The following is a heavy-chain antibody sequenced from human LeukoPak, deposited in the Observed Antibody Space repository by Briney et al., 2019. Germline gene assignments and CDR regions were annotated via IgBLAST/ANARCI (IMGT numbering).Heavy chain of an antibody. J-gene: IGHJ4*02. V-gene: IGHV1-18*01. D-gene: IGHD3-22*01. CDR2: ISAYNGNT. CDR1: GYTFTNYG. CDR3: ARHYYDSSAYPFDY. Sequence: ASVKVSCKASGYTFTNYGINWVRRAPGQGLEYMGWISAYNGNTNYAQNLQGRVTMTTETSTSTAYMELRSLRSDDTAVYYCARHYYDSSAYPFDYWGQGTLVTVSS.